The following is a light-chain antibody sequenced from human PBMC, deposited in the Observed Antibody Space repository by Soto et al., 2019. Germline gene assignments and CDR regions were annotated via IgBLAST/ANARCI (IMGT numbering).Light chain of an antibody. V-gene: IGKV3-15*01. CDR2: GAS. Sequence: VITQSLAALSLRXLERIKLSXXXXXASQSVRSDLAWYQQKPGQAPRLLIYGASIRATGIPARFSGSGSETEFTLTISSLQSEDFAVYYCHQYNNWLLTCGQGTRLEIK. CDR3: HQYNNWLLT. CDR1: QSVRSD. J-gene: IGKJ5*01.